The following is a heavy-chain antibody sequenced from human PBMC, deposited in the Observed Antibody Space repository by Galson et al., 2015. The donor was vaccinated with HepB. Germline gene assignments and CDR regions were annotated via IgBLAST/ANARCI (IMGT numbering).Heavy chain of an antibody. CDR1: GYTLTIYA. D-gene: IGHD6-19*01. CDR2: INGGYGYT. Sequence: SVKVSCKASGYTLTIYAIHWVRQVFGQRPEWIGWINGGYGYTKYSQRFQGRVIVTWDTSASTAYMELSSLTSEDTAVYYCARNGEFSSGRRTSLDYWGQGTLVTVSS. CDR3: ARNGEFSSGRRTSLDY. J-gene: IGHJ4*02. V-gene: IGHV1-3*01.